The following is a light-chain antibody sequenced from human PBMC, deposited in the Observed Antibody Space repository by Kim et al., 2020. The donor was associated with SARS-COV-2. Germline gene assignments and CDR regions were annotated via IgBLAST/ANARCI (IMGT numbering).Light chain of an antibody. Sequence: DTQMTQSPSSVSASVGDRVTITCRASPGISSWLAWYQQKPGKAPKLLIYAASSLQSGVPSRFSGSGSGTDFTLTISNLQPEDVATYYCQQANSFPWTFGQGTKVDIK. J-gene: IGKJ1*01. CDR1: PGISSW. CDR2: AAS. CDR3: QQANSFPWT. V-gene: IGKV1-12*02.